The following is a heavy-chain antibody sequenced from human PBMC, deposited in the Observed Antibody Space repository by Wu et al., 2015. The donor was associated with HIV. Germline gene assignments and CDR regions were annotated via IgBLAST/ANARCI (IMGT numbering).Heavy chain of an antibody. CDR2: INPSGGST. Sequence: QVQLVQSGTEVKKPGASVKVSCKASGYTFTSNYIHWVRQAPGQGLEWMGIINPSGGSTGYAQKFQGRVTLTRDTSTTTVYMELSSLRSEDTAVYYCTRVRCTSGNCYWAFDVWGQGTLVIVSS. D-gene: IGHD2-21*01. V-gene: IGHV1-46*03. J-gene: IGHJ3*01. CDR3: TRVRCTSGNCYWAFDV. CDR1: GYTFTSNY.